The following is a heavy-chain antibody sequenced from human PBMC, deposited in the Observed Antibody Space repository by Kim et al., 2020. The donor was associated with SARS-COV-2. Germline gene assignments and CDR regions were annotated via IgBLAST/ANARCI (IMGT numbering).Heavy chain of an antibody. V-gene: IGHV3-30-3*01. D-gene: IGHD6-19*01. CDR1: GFTFNNFA. Sequence: GGSLRLSCAASGFTFNNFAMHWVRQAPGKGLEWVAVVSSDGSTKFYADSVKGRFTISRDDSKNTLNLQMNRLRPEDTAVYYCTRGQWPNWLDPWGQGTLVTVSS. J-gene: IGHJ5*02. CDR3: TRGQWPNWLDP. CDR2: VSSDGSTK.